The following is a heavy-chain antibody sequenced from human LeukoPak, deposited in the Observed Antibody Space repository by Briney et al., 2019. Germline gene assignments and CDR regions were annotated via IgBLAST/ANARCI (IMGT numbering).Heavy chain of an antibody. V-gene: IGHV3-7*01. CDR2: IKTDGSQI. CDR1: GFTFSSYW. J-gene: IGHJ4*02. Sequence: GGSLRLSCVASGFTFSSYWMTWVRQAPGKGLEWVANIKTDGSQIYNVDSVKGRFTISRDNSKNTLYLQMNSLRAEDTAVYYCARGLRSDYYDSSGFLDYWGQGTLVTVSS. D-gene: IGHD3-22*01. CDR3: ARGLRSDYYDSSGFLDY.